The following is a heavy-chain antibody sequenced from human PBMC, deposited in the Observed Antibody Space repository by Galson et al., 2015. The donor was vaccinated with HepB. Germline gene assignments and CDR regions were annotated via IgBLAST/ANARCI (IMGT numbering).Heavy chain of an antibody. J-gene: IGHJ6*02. CDR3: AKQWEQRYYYGMDV. Sequence: SLRLSCAASGFTFSSYAMSWVRQAPGKGLEWVSGISGSGGSTYNADSVKGRFTISRDNSKNTLYLQMNSLRAEDTAVYYCAKQWEQRYYYGMDVCGQGTTVTVSS. V-gene: IGHV3-23*01. CDR2: ISGSGGST. CDR1: GFTFSSYA. D-gene: IGHD1-26*01.